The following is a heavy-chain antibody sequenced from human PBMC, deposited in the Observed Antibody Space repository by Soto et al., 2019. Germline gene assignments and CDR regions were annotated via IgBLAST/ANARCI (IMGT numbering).Heavy chain of an antibody. D-gene: IGHD2-8*01. Sequence: QVQLVQSGAEVKKPGASVKVSCKASGYTFYNYDITWVRQAPGQGLEWMGTTSVYNGNTNFAQSLQGRVTMTIDKSTATAYMELRSLTSDDTAVYYCARDRGFCSKGVCYYYYGVDVWGQGTTVTVSS. CDR3: ARDRGFCSKGVCYYYYGVDV. CDR2: TSVYNGNT. J-gene: IGHJ6*02. V-gene: IGHV1-18*01. CDR1: GYTFYNYD.